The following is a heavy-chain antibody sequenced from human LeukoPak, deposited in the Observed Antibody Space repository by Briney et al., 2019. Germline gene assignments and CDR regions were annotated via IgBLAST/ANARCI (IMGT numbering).Heavy chain of an antibody. D-gene: IGHD2-15*01. V-gene: IGHV1-18*01. J-gene: IGHJ6*02. Sequence: ASVKVSCKASGYTFTSYGFSWVRQAPGQGLEWMGWISAYNGNTNYAQKLQGRVTMTTDTSTSTAYMELRSLRSDDTAVYYCASLGYCSGGSCYRSYYYYYGMDVWGQGTTVTVSS. CDR1: GYTFTSYG. CDR2: ISAYNGNT. CDR3: ASLGYCSGGSCYRSYYYYYGMDV.